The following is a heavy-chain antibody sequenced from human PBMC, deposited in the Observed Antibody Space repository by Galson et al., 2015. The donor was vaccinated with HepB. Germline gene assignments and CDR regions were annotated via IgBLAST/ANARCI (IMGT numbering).Heavy chain of an antibody. CDR2: IYPGDSDT. V-gene: IGHV5-51*01. J-gene: IGHJ3*02. CDR1: GYSFTSYW. CDR3: ARAPITMVRGVIEPPSPFLPNYASDI. D-gene: IGHD3-10*01. Sequence: QSGAEVKKPGESLKISCKGSGYSFTSYWVGWVRQMPGKGLEWMGIIYPGDSDTRYSPSFQGQVTISADKSISTAYLQWSSLKASDTAMYYCARAPITMVRGVIEPPSPFLPNYASDISGDGTMVTAAS.